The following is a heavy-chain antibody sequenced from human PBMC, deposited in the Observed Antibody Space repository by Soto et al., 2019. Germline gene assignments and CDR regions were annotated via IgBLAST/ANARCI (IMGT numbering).Heavy chain of an antibody. CDR3: AREAPGIAVAVLTHDAFDI. Sequence: GASVKVSCKASGGTFSSYTISWVRQAPGQGLEWMGRIIPILGIANYAQKFQGRVTITADKPTSTAYMELSSLRSEDTAVYYCAREAPGIAVAVLTHDAFDIWGQGTMVTVSS. V-gene: IGHV1-69*04. CDR1: GGTFSSYT. J-gene: IGHJ3*02. CDR2: IIPILGIA. D-gene: IGHD6-19*01.